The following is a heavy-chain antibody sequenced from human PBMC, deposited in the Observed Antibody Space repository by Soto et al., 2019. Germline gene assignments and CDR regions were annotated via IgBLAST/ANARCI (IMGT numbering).Heavy chain of an antibody. Sequence: SETLSLTCTVSGGSISSSSYYWGWIRQPPGKGLEWIGSIYYSGSTYYNPSLKSRVTISVDTSKNQFSLKLSSVTAADTAVYYCARLMLSSSWQGDWFDPWGQGTLVTVSS. CDR2: IYYSGST. V-gene: IGHV4-39*01. J-gene: IGHJ5*02. D-gene: IGHD6-13*01. CDR1: GGSISSSSYY. CDR3: ARLMLSSSWQGDWFDP.